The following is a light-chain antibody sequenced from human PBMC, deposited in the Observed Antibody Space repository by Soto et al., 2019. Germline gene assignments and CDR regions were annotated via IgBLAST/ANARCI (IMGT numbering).Light chain of an antibody. CDR2: EVS. J-gene: IGLJ1*01. CDR3: SSCTSSSTLYV. Sequence: HSALTQPASVSGSPGQSITISCTGTSSDVGGYNYVSWYQQHPGKAPKLMIYEVSNRPSGVSNRFSGSKSGNTASLTISGLQAEDEADYYCSSCTSSSTLYVFGTGTKVTVL. V-gene: IGLV2-14*01. CDR1: SSDVGGYNY.